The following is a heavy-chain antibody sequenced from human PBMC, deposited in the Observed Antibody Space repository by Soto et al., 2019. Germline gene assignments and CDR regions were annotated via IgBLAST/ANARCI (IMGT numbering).Heavy chain of an antibody. V-gene: IGHV3-23*01. CDR1: GFTFSSYA. CDR2: ISGSGGST. Sequence: LRLSCAASGFTFSSYAMSWVRQAPGKGLEWVSAISGSGGSTYYADSVKGRFTISRDNSKNTLYLQMNSLRAEDTAVYYCAKDWSQLLYVLDYWGQGTLVTVSS. J-gene: IGHJ4*02. D-gene: IGHD2-2*02. CDR3: AKDWSQLLYVLDY.